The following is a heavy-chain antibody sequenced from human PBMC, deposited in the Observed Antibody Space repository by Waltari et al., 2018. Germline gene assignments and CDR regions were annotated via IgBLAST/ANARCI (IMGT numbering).Heavy chain of an antibody. J-gene: IGHJ4*02. CDR1: GFTFSSYG. CDR3: ARGQWLDQVDY. V-gene: IGHV3-33*01. D-gene: IGHD6-19*01. CDR2: IWYDGSNK. Sequence: QVQLVESGGGVVQPGRSLRLSCAASGFTFSSYGMHWVRQAPGKGVEGVAVIWYDGSNKYYADSVKGRFTISRDNSKNTLYLQMNSLRAEDTAVYYCARGQWLDQVDYWGQGTLVTVSS.